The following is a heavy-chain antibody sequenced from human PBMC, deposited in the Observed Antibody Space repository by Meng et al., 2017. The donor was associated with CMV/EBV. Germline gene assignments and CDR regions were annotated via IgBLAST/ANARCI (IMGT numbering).Heavy chain of an antibody. Sequence: GSLRLSCTVSGGSISSYYWSWIRQPPGKGLEWIGYTYYSGSTNYNPSLKSRVTISVDTSKNQFSLKLSSVTAADTAVYYCARGPPYSTYYYYYGMDVWGQGTTVTVSS. D-gene: IGHD2-21*01. CDR1: GGSISSYY. CDR2: TYYSGST. CDR3: ARGPPYSTYYYYYGMDV. J-gene: IGHJ6*02. V-gene: IGHV4-59*01.